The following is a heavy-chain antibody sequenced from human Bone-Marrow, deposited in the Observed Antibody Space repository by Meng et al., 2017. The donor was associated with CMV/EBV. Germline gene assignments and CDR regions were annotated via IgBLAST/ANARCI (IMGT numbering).Heavy chain of an antibody. CDR2: IYYSGST. V-gene: IGHV4-39*01. CDR1: GASISSSSYY. D-gene: IGHD1-26*01. J-gene: IGHJ4*02. Sequence: GSLRLSCTVSGASISSSSYYWGWIRQPPGKGLEWIGSIYYSGSTYYNPSLKSRVTISMDTSKNQFSLKLNSVTAADTAIYYCARGGSYWDWGQGTLVTVSS. CDR3: ARGGSYWD.